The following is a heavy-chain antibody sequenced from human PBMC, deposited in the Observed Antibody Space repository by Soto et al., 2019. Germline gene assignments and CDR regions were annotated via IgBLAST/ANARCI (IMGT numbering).Heavy chain of an antibody. CDR1: GGSISSGGYY. Sequence: QVQLQESGPGLVKPSQTLSLTCTVSGGSISSGGYYWSWIRQHPGKGLEWIGYIYYSGSTYYNPSLKRRLTIXVXTXXNQFSLKLSSVTAADTAVYYCARGDMVRGVTQFDYWGQGTLVTVSS. CDR2: IYYSGST. D-gene: IGHD3-10*01. V-gene: IGHV4-31*03. CDR3: ARGDMVRGVTQFDY. J-gene: IGHJ4*02.